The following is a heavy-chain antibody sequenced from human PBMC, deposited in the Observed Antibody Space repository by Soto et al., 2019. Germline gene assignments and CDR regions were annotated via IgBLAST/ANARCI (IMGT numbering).Heavy chain of an antibody. CDR2: ISYDGSNK. D-gene: IGHD2-21*02. Sequence: QVQLVESGGGVVQPGRSLRLSCAASGFTFSSYGMHWVRQAPGKGLEWVAVISYDGSNKYYADSVKGRFTISRDNSKNTLYLQMNSLRAEDTAVYYCAKDSAVRVTGKLNWYFDLWGRGTLVTVSS. CDR1: GFTFSSYG. J-gene: IGHJ2*01. V-gene: IGHV3-30*18. CDR3: AKDSAVRVTGKLNWYFDL.